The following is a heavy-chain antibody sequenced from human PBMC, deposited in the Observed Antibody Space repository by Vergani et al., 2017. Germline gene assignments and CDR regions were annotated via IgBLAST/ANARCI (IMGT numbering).Heavy chain of an antibody. J-gene: IGHJ4*02. V-gene: IGHV3-30*02. Sequence: QVQILQSGGGVVQPGGSLRLSCTLSGFTLNTYCIHWVRQAPGKGLEWVSFIRYDGSSEYYGDSVKGRFTISRDNAKNSLYLQMNSLRAEDTAVYYCASTTPIAGEDYFDYWGQGTLVTVSS. D-gene: IGHD6-13*01. CDR3: ASTTPIAGEDYFDY. CDR1: GFTLNTYC. CDR2: IRYDGSSE.